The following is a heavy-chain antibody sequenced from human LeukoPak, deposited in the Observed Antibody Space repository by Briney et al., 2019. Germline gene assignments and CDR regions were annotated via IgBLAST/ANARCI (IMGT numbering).Heavy chain of an antibody. J-gene: IGHJ4*02. D-gene: IGHD3-22*01. CDR1: GFTFNTYN. V-gene: IGHV3-48*01. CDR3: ATDDYDNSGQHY. Sequence: GGSLRLSCAASGFTFNTYNMNWVRQAPGESLDWISYISSDGSSIYYADSVKGRFTISRDNADNSLYLQMNSLRAEDTAVYYCATDDYDNSGQHYWGQGTLVTVPS. CDR2: ISSDGSSI.